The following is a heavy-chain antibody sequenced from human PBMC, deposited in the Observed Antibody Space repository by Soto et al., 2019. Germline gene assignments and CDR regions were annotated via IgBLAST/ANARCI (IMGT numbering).Heavy chain of an antibody. CDR1: GFTFSSYA. D-gene: IGHD5-18*01. CDR2: ISGSGGST. J-gene: IGHJ4*02. Sequence: EVQLLESGGGLVQPGGSLRLSCAASGFTFSSYAMSWVRQAPGKGLEWVSAISGSGGSTYYADSVKGRFTISRDNSKNTLYLQMNGLRAEDTAVYYCAIDGYPGYSYDYDFDYWGQGALVTVSS. CDR3: AIDGYPGYSYDYDFDY. V-gene: IGHV3-23*01.